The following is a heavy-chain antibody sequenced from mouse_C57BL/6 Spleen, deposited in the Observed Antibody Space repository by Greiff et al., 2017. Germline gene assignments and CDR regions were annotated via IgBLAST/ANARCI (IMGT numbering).Heavy chain of an antibody. V-gene: IGHV1-69*01. J-gene: IGHJ3*01. CDR1: GYTFTSYW. D-gene: IGHD1-1*01. Sequence: QVQLQQPGAELVMPGASVKLSCKASGYTFTSYWMHWVKQRPGQGLEWIGEIDPSDSNTNYNQKFKGKATLTVDKSSSTAYMQLSSLTSEDSAVYYCTRKGVYGSNLAWFAYWGQGTLVTVSA. CDR2: IDPSDSNT. CDR3: TRKGVYGSNLAWFAY.